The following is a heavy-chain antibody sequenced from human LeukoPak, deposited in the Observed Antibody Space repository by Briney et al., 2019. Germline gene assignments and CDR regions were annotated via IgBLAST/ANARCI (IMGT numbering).Heavy chain of an antibody. CDR2: INPNSGGT. V-gene: IGHV1-2*02. J-gene: IGHJ3*02. D-gene: IGHD1-1*01. Sequence: ASVKVSCKAPGYTFTGYYMHWVRQAPGQGLEWMGWINPNSGGTNYAQKFQGRVTMTRDTSISTAYMELSRLRSDDTAVYYCARQNWNDVGGAFDIWGQGTMVTVSS. CDR3: ARQNWNDVGGAFDI. CDR1: GYTFTGYY.